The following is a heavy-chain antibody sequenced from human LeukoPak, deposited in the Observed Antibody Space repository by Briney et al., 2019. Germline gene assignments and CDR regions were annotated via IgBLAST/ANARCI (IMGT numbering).Heavy chain of an antibody. J-gene: IGHJ4*02. V-gene: IGHV1-2*02. CDR2: INPNSGGT. CDR1: GYTFTGYY. CDR3: ARDRGPVSYYFDY. Sequence: GASVKVSCKASGYTFTGYYMHWVRQAPGQGLEWMGWINPNSGGTNYAQKFQGRVTMTRDTSISTAYMELSRLRSDDTAVYYCARDRGPVSYYFDYWGQGTLVTVSS. D-gene: IGHD6-25*01.